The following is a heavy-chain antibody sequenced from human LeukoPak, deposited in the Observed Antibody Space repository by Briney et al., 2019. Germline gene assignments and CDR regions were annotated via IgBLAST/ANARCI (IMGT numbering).Heavy chain of an antibody. CDR3: ATLGYCTGGNCYQDDF. J-gene: IGHJ4*02. CDR2: IFSRGGT. V-gene: IGHV4-59*01. D-gene: IGHD2-15*01. CDR1: GASFRSYY. Sequence: SETLSVTCTVSGASFRSYYWNWIRQPPGKGLEWIGYIFSRGGTSYNPSLKSRATILIDTSKNQFSLSLTSVTAADTAVYYCATLGYCTGGNCYQDDFWGQGTLVTVTS.